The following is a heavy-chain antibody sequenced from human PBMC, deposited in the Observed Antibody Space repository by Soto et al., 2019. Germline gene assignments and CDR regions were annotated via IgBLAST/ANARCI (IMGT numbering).Heavy chain of an antibody. CDR1: GASITSSSYY. CDR2: IYYSGNT. J-gene: IGHJ1*01. V-gene: IGHV4-39*01. CDR3: AGGSGSYYFHNF. Sequence: PSETLSLTCTVSGASITSSSYYWGWVRQPPGEGLEWIGTIYYSGNTYYNQSLKSQVTISVDTSKNQFSLKLSSMTAADTAVYFCAGGSGSYYFHNFWGKGPLVTVSS. D-gene: IGHD3-22*01.